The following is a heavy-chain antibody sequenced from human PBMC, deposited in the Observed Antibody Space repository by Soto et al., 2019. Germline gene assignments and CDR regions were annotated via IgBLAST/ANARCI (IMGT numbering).Heavy chain of an antibody. V-gene: IGHV4-59*01. CDR2: IYYSGST. J-gene: IGHJ5*02. D-gene: IGHD3-22*01. CDR3: ARYSPPKKSYDSNPGWFDP. Sequence: PSETLSLTCTVSGGSLNNYYWSWIRQPPGKGLEWIGYIYYSGSTNYNPSLKSRVTMSLDTSRNEFSLSLSSVTAADAAVYFCARYSPPKKSYDSNPGWFDPWGQGTLVTVSS. CDR1: GGSLNNYY.